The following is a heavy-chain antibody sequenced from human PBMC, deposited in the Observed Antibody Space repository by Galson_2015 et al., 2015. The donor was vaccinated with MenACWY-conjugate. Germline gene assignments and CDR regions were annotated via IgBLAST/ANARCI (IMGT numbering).Heavy chain of an antibody. V-gene: IGHV4-39*01. CDR1: GGSIYSSDHW. D-gene: IGHD3-22*01. Sequence: TCSVSGGSIYSSDHWWGWIRQPPGKGLEWIASIHHSETTHYNPSLKSRVSISVDTSKNQFSLKLSSVSAADTAVYYCARLPRGINLILEGSWGQGILVTVSS. CDR3: ARLPRGINLILEGS. J-gene: IGHJ5*02. CDR2: IHHSETT.